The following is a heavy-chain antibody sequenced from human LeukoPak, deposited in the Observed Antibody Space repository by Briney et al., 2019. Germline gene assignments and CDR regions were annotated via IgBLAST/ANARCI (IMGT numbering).Heavy chain of an antibody. Sequence: GGSLRLSCAASGFTFSSYWMSWVRQAPGKGLEWVANMKQDGSEKYYVDSVKGRFTISRDNAKNSLYLQMNSLGAEDTAVYYWARQTGMQAVGPWGSYMAVWGKGPRVPVS. CDR1: GFTFSSYW. J-gene: IGHJ6*03. CDR3: ARQTGMQAVGPWGSYMAV. V-gene: IGHV3-7*01. D-gene: IGHD6-13*01. CDR2: MKQDGSEK.